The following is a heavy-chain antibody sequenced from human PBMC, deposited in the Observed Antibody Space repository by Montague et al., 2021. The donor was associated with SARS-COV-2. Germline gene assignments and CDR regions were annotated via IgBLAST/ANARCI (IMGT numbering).Heavy chain of an antibody. Sequence: PALVKPTQTLTLTCTFSGFSLSTSGMCVSWIRQPPGKALEWLARIDWDDDKYYSTSLKTRLTISKDTSKNQVVLTMTNMDPVDTATYYCARETGTTVSFDFWGQGTLVTVSS. CDR3: ARETGTTVSFDF. D-gene: IGHD1-7*01. V-gene: IGHV2-70*11. CDR1: GFSLSTSGMC. J-gene: IGHJ4*02. CDR2: IDWDDDK.